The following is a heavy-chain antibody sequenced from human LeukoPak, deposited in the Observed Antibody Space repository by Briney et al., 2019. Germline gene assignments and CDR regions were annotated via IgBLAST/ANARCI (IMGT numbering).Heavy chain of an antibody. CDR2: ISGSGDTT. D-gene: IGHD4-23*01. J-gene: IGHJ4*02. V-gene: IGHV3-23*01. CDR1: GFPFSNYG. Sequence: PGGSLRLSCAASGFPFSNYGMSWVRQAPGKGLEWVSAISGSGDTTYFADSVKGRFTISRDNSKNTLYLQMNSLRAEDTAVYYCARDPDPDYGGNSGYFDYWGQGTLVTVSS. CDR3: ARDPDPDYGGNSGYFDY.